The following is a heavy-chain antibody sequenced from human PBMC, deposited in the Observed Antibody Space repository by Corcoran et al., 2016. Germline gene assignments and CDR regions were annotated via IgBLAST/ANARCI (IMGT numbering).Heavy chain of an antibody. J-gene: IGHJ4*02. CDR2: IYYSGST. V-gene: IGHV4-39*07. D-gene: IGHD1-26*01. Sequence: QLQLQESGPGLVKPSETLSLTCTVSGGSISSSSYYWGWIRQPPGKGLEWIGSIYYSGSTYYNPSLKSRVTISVDTSKNQFSLKLSSVTAADTAVYYCARGAPGELPIWYSTFDYWGQGTLVTVSS. CDR1: GGSISSSSYY. CDR3: ARGAPGELPIWYSTFDY.